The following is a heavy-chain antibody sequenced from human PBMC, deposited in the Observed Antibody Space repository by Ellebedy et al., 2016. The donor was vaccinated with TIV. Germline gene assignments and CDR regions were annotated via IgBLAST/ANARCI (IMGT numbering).Heavy chain of an antibody. CDR1: GGSVSSTRDY. CDR3: ARIDPWQPIDD. CDR2: VYYSGSP. V-gene: IGHV4-39*01. D-gene: IGHD2-21*01. J-gene: IGHJ4*02. Sequence: MPGGSLRLSCSVSGGSVSSTRDYWAWIRQPPGQGLEWIGSVYYSGSPYYNPSFKSRVTLSADTSKNQFSLHLRTVAAADTAVYYCARIDPWQPIDDWGQGILVTVSS.